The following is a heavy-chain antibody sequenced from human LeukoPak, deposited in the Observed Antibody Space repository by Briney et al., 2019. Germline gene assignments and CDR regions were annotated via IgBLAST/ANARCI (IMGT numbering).Heavy chain of an antibody. CDR2: ISSSSTYI. CDR1: GFTFSSYS. D-gene: IGHD3-22*01. V-gene: IGHV3-21*01. CDR3: ARLDSSGYYFPGVSDY. Sequence: GGSLRLSYAASGFTFSSYSMNWVRQAPGRGLEWVSAISSSSTYIYYADSVKGRFTISRDNAKNSLFLQLDSLRAEDTAVYYCARLDSSGYYFPGVSDYWGQGTLVTVSS. J-gene: IGHJ4*02.